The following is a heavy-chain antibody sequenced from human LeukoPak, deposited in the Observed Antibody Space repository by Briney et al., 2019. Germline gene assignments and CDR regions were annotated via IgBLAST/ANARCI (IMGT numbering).Heavy chain of an antibody. V-gene: IGHV3-30*02. J-gene: IGHJ4*02. CDR1: GFTFSSYG. D-gene: IGHD3-22*01. CDR3: AKDKIRLGWLSHYLFDY. CDR2: IRYDGSNK. Sequence: PGGSLRLSCAASGFTFSSYGMHWVRQAPGKGLEWVAFIRYDGSNKYYADSVKGRFTISRDNSKNTLYLQMNSLRAEDTAVYYCAKDKIRLGWLSHYLFDYWGQGTLVTVSS.